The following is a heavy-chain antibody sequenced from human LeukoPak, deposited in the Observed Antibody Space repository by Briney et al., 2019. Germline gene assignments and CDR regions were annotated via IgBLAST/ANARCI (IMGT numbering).Heavy chain of an antibody. CDR3: ARLPTFYYDSSHYHYDY. CDR1: GFTFQNYA. D-gene: IGHD3-22*01. V-gene: IGHV3-23*01. CDR2: ISGSGPST. J-gene: IGHJ4*02. Sequence: GGSLRLSCAASGFTFQNYAMSWVRQAPGKGLEWASSISGSGPSTDYADSVKGRFTISRDKSKNTLYLQMNSLRAEDRAVCYCARLPTFYYDSSHYHYDYWGQGTLVTVSS.